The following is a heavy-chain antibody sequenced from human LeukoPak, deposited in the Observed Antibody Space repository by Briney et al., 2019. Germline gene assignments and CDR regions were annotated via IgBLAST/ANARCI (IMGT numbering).Heavy chain of an antibody. CDR2: VHNSGTT. CDR3: AVGPNHYYFDD. V-gene: IGHV4-59*01. Sequence: SETLSLTCTVSGGSTSSYYWSWIRQPPGKGLEWIGNVHNSGTTNYNPSLKSRVTILLDRAKNQSSLKLTSMTAADTAVYFCAVGPNHYYFDDWGQGTLVTVSS. J-gene: IGHJ4*02. CDR1: GGSTSSYY. D-gene: IGHD1-14*01.